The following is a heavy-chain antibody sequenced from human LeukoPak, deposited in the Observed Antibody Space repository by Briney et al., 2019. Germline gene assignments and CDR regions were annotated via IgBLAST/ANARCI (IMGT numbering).Heavy chain of an antibody. J-gene: IGHJ6*02. V-gene: IGHV4-31*03. Sequence: SETLSLACTVSGDSIRSGAYYWGWIRQHLEKGLEWIGYIYSNGDTYYNPSLKSRITLSIDTSKNQFSLKLTSVTAADSSAYYCARDRGDGMDVWGRGTTVIVSS. CDR1: GDSIRSGAYY. CDR2: IYSNGDT. CDR3: ARDRGDGMDV.